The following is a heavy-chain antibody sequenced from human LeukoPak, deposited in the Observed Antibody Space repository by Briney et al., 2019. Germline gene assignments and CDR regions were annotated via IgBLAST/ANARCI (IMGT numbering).Heavy chain of an antibody. CDR3: ARSVYDILTGYYPYGMDV. CDR1: GGSISSSSYY. D-gene: IGHD3-9*01. Sequence: SETLSLTCTVSGGSISSSSYYWGWIRQPPGKGLEWIGSIYYSGSTYYNPSLKSRVTISVDTSKNQFSLKLSSVTAADTAVYCCARSVYDILTGYYPYGMDVWGQGTTVTVSS. J-gene: IGHJ6*02. V-gene: IGHV4-39*01. CDR2: IYYSGST.